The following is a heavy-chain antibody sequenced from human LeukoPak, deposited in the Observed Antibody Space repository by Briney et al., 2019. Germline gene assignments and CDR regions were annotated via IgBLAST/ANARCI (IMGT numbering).Heavy chain of an antibody. Sequence: GGSMRLSCAPSGFTFDDYTMRWVRHAPGKGLEWVSLISWDGGSTYYADSVKGRFTISRDNSKNSLYLQMNSLRTEDTAFYYCAKATYYYDSSGPIHNWGQGTLVTVSS. V-gene: IGHV3-43*01. CDR1: GFTFDDYT. CDR3: AKATYYYDSSGPIHN. CDR2: ISWDGGST. J-gene: IGHJ4*02. D-gene: IGHD3-22*01.